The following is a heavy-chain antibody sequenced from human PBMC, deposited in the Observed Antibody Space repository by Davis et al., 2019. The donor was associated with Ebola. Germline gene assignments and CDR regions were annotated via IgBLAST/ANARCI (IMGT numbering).Heavy chain of an antibody. Sequence: SETLSLTCAVSGGSISSSNWWSWVRQPPGKGLEWIGEIYHCGSTNYNPSLKSRVTISVDKSKNQFSLKLSSVTAADTAVYYCARVTRGWASIDYWGQGTLVTVSS. V-gene: IGHV4-4*02. CDR2: IYHCGST. CDR1: GGSISSSNW. J-gene: IGHJ4*02. D-gene: IGHD5-12*01. CDR3: ARVTRGWASIDY.